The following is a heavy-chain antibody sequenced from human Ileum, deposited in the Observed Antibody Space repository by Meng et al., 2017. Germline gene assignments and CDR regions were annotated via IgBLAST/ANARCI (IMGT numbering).Heavy chain of an antibody. CDR1: GFTFSGFW. D-gene: IGHD2-15*01. J-gene: IGHJ3*01. V-gene: IGHV3-7*01. CDR2: IKQDASYT. CDR3: VRGGGSFDF. Sequence: GESLKISCAASGFTFSGFWMSWSRQAPGKGLEWVANIKQDASYTYYVDPVRGRFTISRDNVKDSLYLQMNSLRVEDTAVYYCVRGGGSFDFWGQGTLVTVSS.